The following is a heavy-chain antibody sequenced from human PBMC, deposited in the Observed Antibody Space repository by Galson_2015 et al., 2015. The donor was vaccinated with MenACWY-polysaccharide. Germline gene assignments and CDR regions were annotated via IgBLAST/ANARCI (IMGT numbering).Heavy chain of an antibody. CDR3: ARNCNPWYSSLPYYFDY. CDR2: FYYSGST. J-gene: IGHJ4*02. CDR1: GGSVGSSRYS. D-gene: IGHD6-19*01. Sequence: SETLSLTCTVSGGSVGSSRYSWGWTRQPPGKGLEWIGSFYYSGSTYYNPSLKSRVTISVDTSKNQFSLNLNSVTASDTAVYYCARNCNPWYSSLPYYFDYWGQGTLVTVSS. V-gene: IGHV4-39*01.